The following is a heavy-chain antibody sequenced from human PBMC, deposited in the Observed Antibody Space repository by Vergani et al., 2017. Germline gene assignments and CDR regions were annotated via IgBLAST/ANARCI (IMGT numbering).Heavy chain of an antibody. V-gene: IGHV1-24*01. CDR2: FDPEDGET. Sequence: QVQLVQSGAEVTKPGASVKVSCKVSGYTLPELSMHWVRQAPGKGLEWMGGFDPEDGETIYAQKFQGRVTMTEDTSTDTAYMELSSLRSEDTAVYYCATELRVGGPLFPDAFDIWGQGTMVTVSS. CDR3: ATELRVGGPLFPDAFDI. J-gene: IGHJ3*02. D-gene: IGHD2-15*01. CDR1: GYTLPELS.